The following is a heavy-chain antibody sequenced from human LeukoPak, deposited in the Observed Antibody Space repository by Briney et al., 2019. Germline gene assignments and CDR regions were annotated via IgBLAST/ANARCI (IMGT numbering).Heavy chain of an antibody. D-gene: IGHD6-13*01. V-gene: IGHV1-69*04. CDR3: ARDGNSAAGYDY. CDR1: GGTFSSYT. J-gene: IGHJ4*02. Sequence: GASVKVSCKASGGTFSSYTINWVRQAPGQGLEWMGRIIPILGIANYAQKFQGRVTITADKSTSTAYMELSSLRSEDTAVYYCARDGNSAAGYDYWGQGTLVTVSS. CDR2: IIPILGIA.